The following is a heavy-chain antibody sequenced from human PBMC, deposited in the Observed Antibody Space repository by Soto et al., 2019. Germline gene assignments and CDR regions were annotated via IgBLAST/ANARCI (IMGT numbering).Heavy chain of an antibody. CDR2: ISGSGGST. J-gene: IGHJ4*02. V-gene: IGHV3-23*01. D-gene: IGHD6-19*01. Sequence: GGSLRLSCASSGFTFTSYAMSWARQAPGKGLAWVSAISGSGGSTYYADSVKGRFTISRDNSKNTLYLQMNSLRAEDTAVYYCAKVDSSGWYGGFAYWGQGTLVPVSS. CDR3: AKVDSSGWYGGFAY. CDR1: GFTFTSYA.